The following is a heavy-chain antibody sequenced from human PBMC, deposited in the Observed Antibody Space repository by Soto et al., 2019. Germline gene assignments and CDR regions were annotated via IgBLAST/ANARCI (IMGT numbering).Heavy chain of an antibody. V-gene: IGHV3-74*01. J-gene: IGHJ4*02. D-gene: IGHD6-13*01. CDR3: VRAAARGDS. CDR1: GFYFSGYW. Sequence: GGSLRLSCAASGFYFSGYWMHWVRQVPGKGLVWVSRINTDGSDTLYADSVKGRFTISRDNTKNTLYLQMSSLRAEDTAIYYCVRAAARGDSWGQGTLVTAPQ. CDR2: INTDGSDT.